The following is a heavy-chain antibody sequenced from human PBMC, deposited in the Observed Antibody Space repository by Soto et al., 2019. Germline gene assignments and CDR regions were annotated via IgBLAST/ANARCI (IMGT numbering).Heavy chain of an antibody. Sequence: GSLRLSCAASGFTFSSYWKSWVRQAPGKGLEWVANIKQDGSEKYYVDSVKGRFTISRDSAKNSLYLQMNSLRAEDTAVYYCARTYYGDYCCFDPWGQGTLVTVSS. CDR1: GFTFSSYW. D-gene: IGHD4-17*01. J-gene: IGHJ5*02. CDR3: ARTYYGDYCCFDP. CDR2: IKQDGSEK. V-gene: IGHV3-7*03.